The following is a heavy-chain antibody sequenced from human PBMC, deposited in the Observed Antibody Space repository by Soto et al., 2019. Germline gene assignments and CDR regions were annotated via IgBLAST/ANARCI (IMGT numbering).Heavy chain of an antibody. V-gene: IGHV5-10-1*01. CDR3: ARLPYDILIPADY. Sequence: RESLKISCKGSGYSFTSYWISWVRQMPGKGLEWMGRIDPSDSYTNYSPSFQGHVTISADKSISTAYLQWSSLKASDTAMYYCARLPYDILIPADYWGQGTLVTVSS. D-gene: IGHD3-9*01. J-gene: IGHJ4*02. CDR1: GYSFTSYW. CDR2: IDPSDSYT.